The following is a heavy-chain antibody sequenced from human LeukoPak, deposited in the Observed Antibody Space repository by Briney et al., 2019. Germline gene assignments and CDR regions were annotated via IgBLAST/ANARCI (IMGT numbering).Heavy chain of an antibody. CDR3: AKRPLTFNDYGLDY. V-gene: IGHV3-23*01. CDR2: ISGSGGST. D-gene: IGHD4-17*01. J-gene: IGHJ4*02. CDR1: GFTFSSYA. Sequence: GGSLRLSCAASGFTFSSYAMSWVRQAPGKGLEWVSAISGSGGSTYYADSVKGRFTISRDNSKTTLYLQMNSLRAEDTAVYYCAKRPLTFNDYGLDYWGQGTLVTVSS.